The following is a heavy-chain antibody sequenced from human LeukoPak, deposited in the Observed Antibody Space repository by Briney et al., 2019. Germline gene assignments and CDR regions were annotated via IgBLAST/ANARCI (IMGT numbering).Heavy chain of an antibody. D-gene: IGHD6-6*01. CDR2: IHHSGTT. Sequence: PSETLSLTCAVSGGSISDSTWWSWVRQPPGKGLEWIGEIHHSGTTYYKPSLNSRVSMSVDKSKNQFSLRLSSVTAADTAVYYCAREVASPGRPYFEYWGQGTLVTVSS. CDR1: GGSISDSTW. V-gene: IGHV4-4*02. J-gene: IGHJ4*02. CDR3: AREVASPGRPYFEY.